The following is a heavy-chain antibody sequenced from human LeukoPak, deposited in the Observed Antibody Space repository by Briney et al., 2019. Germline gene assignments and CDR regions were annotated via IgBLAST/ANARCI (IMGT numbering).Heavy chain of an antibody. CDR2: ISAYNGNT. Sequence: ASVKVSCKASGYTFTSYGISWVRQAPGQGLEWMGWISAYNGNTNYAQKLQGRVTMTTDTSTSTAYMELRSLRSDDTAVYYCARGPPYYYGSGSYGYFDYWGQGTLVTVSS. J-gene: IGHJ4*02. CDR1: GYTFTSYG. D-gene: IGHD3-10*01. CDR3: ARGPPYYYGSGSYGYFDY. V-gene: IGHV1-18*01.